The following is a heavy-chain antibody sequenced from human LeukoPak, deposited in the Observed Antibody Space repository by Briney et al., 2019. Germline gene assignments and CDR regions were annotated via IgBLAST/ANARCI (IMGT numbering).Heavy chain of an antibody. J-gene: IGHJ5*02. V-gene: IGHV3-7*04. Sequence: GGSLRPSSAPSGFTFSSNWMSWVRQAPGKGMEWVANVKQDGSETYYVDSVKGRFTISRENANNSLFLQINSLRVEDTAVYYCARAYSYAFEPWGQRTLVTVSA. CDR3: ARAYSYAFEP. CDR2: VKQDGSET. CDR1: GFTFSSNW. D-gene: IGHD5-18*01.